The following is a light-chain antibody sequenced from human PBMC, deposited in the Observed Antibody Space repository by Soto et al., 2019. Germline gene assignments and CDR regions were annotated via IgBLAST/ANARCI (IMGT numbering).Light chain of an antibody. J-gene: IGKJ5*01. Sequence: EIVLTQSPGTLSLSPGERATLSCRASQIVGGDTLAWFQQRPGQAPRLVIYGASNRAAGIPDRFSGSGSGTDFTLTVSRLWPEDFAMYYCQQYHWAPDTFGQGTRLEMK. CDR3: QQYHWAPDT. V-gene: IGKV3-20*01. CDR2: GAS. CDR1: QIVGGDT.